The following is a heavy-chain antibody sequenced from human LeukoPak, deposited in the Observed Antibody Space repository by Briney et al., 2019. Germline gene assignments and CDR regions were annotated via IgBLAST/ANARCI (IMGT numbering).Heavy chain of an antibody. D-gene: IGHD2-2*01. CDR1: GYTFTGYY. V-gene: IGHV1-2*02. CDR3: ARAGYCSSTSCHHDAFDI. CDR2: INPNSGGT. J-gene: IGHJ3*02. Sequence: ASVKVSCKASGYTFTGYYMHWVRQAPGQGLEWMGWINPNSGGTNYAQKFQGRVTMTRDTSISTAYMELSSLRSEDTAVYYCARAGYCSSTSCHHDAFDIWGQGTMVTVSS.